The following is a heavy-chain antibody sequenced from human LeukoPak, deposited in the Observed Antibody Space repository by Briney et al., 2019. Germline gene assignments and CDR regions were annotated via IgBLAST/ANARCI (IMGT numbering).Heavy chain of an antibody. Sequence: GGSLRLSCAASGFTFSSYGMHWVRQAPGKGLEWVAVISYDGSNKYYADSVKGRFTISRDNSKNTLYLQMNSLRAEDTAVYYCAREIYDILTGYSTFDYWGQGTLVTVSS. J-gene: IGHJ4*02. D-gene: IGHD3-9*01. V-gene: IGHV3-30*03. CDR2: ISYDGSNK. CDR1: GFTFSSYG. CDR3: AREIYDILTGYSTFDY.